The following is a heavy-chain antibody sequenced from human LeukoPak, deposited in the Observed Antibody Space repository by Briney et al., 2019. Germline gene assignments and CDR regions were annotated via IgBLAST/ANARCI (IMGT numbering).Heavy chain of an antibody. CDR2: ISWNSGSI. Sequence: GGSLRLSCAASGFTFDDYAMHWVRQAPGKGLEWVSGISWNSGSIGYADSVKGRFTISRDNAKNSLYLQMNSLRAEDTALYYCAKGSIVGAPAAFDIWGQGTMVTVSS. CDR3: AKGSIVGAPAAFDI. CDR1: GFTFDDYA. J-gene: IGHJ3*02. V-gene: IGHV3-9*01. D-gene: IGHD1-26*01.